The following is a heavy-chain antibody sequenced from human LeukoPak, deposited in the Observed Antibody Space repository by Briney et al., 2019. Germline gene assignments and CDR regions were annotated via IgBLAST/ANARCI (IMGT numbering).Heavy chain of an antibody. J-gene: IGHJ4*02. CDR2: IQYDGTTK. D-gene: IGHD2-2*01. CDR1: GFVFSGFVFSSYS. Sequence: GGSLRLSCAASGFVFSGFVFSSYSMNWVRQAPGKGLEWVAFIQYDGTTKYYTDSVKGRFTISRDNSKNTLYLQMNSLRPEDTAVYYCARSVPAAMWGQGTLVTVSS. CDR3: ARSVPAAM. V-gene: IGHV3-30*02.